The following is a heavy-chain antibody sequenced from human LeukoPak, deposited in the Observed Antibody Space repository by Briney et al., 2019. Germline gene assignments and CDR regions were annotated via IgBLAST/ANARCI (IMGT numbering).Heavy chain of an antibody. D-gene: IGHD3-22*01. CDR3: ATLTYYYDGY. CDR1: GFTFSSYE. CDR2: ISSSGSTI. J-gene: IGHJ4*02. V-gene: IGHV3-48*03. Sequence: PGGSLRLSSAASGFTFSSYEMNWVRQAPGKGLEWVSYISSSGSTIYYAVSVKGRFTISRDNAKNSLYLQMNSLRAEDTAVYYCATLTYYYDGYWGQGTLVTVSS.